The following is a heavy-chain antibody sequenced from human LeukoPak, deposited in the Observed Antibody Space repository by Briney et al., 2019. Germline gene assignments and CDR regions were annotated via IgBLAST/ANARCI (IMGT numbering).Heavy chain of an antibody. CDR2: ISSSSSYI. V-gene: IGHV3-21*01. CDR3: ARGWGSSAVYFQH. J-gene: IGHJ1*01. D-gene: IGHD7-27*01. Sequence: PGGSLRLSCAASGFTFSSYSMNWVRQAPGKGLEWVSSISSSSSYIYYADSVKGRFTISRDNAKNSLYLQMNSLRAEDTAVYYCARGWGSSAVYFQHWGQGTLVTVSS. CDR1: GFTFSSYS.